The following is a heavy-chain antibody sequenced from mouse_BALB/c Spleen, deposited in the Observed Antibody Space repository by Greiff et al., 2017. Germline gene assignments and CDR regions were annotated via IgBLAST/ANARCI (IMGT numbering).Heavy chain of an antibody. CDR2: INPSTGYT. V-gene: IGHV1-7*01. CDR3: ARLSRYFDY. J-gene: IGHJ2*01. Sequence: QVQLQQSGAELAKPGASVKMSCKASGYTFTSYWMHWVKQRPGQGLEWIGYINPSTGYTEYNQKFKDKATLTADKSSSTAYMQLSSLTSEDSAVYYCARLSRYFDYWGQGTTLTVSS. CDR1: GYTFTSYW.